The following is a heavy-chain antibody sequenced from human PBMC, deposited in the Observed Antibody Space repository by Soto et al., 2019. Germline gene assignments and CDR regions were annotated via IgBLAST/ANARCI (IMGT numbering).Heavy chain of an antibody. CDR2: IKSKTDGGTT. V-gene: IGHV3-15*01. CDR1: GFTFSDHY. J-gene: IGHJ4*02. Sequence: GGSLRLSCAASGFTFSDHYMDWVRQAPGKGLEWVGRIKSKTDGGTTDYAAPVKGRFTISRDDSKNTLYLQMNSLKTEDTAVYYCTADVTGVEDYWGQGTLVTVCS. D-gene: IGHD3-10*01. CDR3: TADVTGVEDY.